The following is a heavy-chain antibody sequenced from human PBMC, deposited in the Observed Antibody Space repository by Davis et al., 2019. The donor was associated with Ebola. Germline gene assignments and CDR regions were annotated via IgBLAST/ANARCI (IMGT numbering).Heavy chain of an antibody. CDR2: INHSGST. D-gene: IGHD3-9*01. J-gene: IGHJ6*02. Sequence: SETLSLTCAVYGGSFSGYYWSWIRQPPGKGLEWIGEINHSGSTNYNPSLKSRVTISVDTSKKQFSLKLSSVTAADTAVYYCARANDILTGYMPRYYYYGMDVWGQGTTVTVSS. CDR3: ARANDILTGYMPRYYYYGMDV. V-gene: IGHV4-34*01. CDR1: GGSFSGYY.